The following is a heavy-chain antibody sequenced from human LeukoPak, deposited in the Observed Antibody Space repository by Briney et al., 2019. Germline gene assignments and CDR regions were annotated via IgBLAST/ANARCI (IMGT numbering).Heavy chain of an antibody. CDR2: IYYSGST. J-gene: IGHJ4*02. V-gene: IGHV4-59*01. D-gene: IGHD3/OR15-3a*01. CDR3: ARSHSVWTSFDY. Sequence: SSETLSPTCTVSSGSISSYYWSWIRQPPGAGLEWIGYIYYSGSTNYNPSLKSRVTISVDTSKNQFSLKLNSVTAADTAVYYCARSHSVWTSFDYWGQGTLVTVSS. CDR1: SGSISSYY.